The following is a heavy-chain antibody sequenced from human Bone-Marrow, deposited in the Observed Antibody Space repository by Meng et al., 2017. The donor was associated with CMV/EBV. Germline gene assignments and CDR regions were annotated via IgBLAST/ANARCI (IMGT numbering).Heavy chain of an antibody. CDR2: ISSSSSYI. D-gene: IGHD3-3*02. J-gene: IGHJ6*02. V-gene: IGHV3-21*01. CDR3: ARDISPWRSNGGYYYYGMDV. Sequence: GGSLRLSCAASGFTFSSYSMNWVRQAPGKGLEWVSSISSSSSYIYYADSVKGRFTISRDNAKNSLYLQMHSLRAEETAVYYCARDISPWRSNGGYYYYGMDVWGQGATVTVSS. CDR1: GFTFSSYS.